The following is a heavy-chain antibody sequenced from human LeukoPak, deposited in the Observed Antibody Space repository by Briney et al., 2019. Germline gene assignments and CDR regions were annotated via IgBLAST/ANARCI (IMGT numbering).Heavy chain of an antibody. CDR1: GGSISSYY. D-gene: IGHD4-17*01. V-gene: IGHV4-59*12. Sequence: KPSETLSLICTVSGGSISSYYWSRMRQPPGKGLEWIGYIYHSGSTNYNPALKSRVTISVDTSKNQFSLKLYSVTAADTAVYYCARGGDYGEYVFHYWGQGTLVTVSS. CDR3: ARGGDYGEYVFHY. CDR2: IYHSGST. J-gene: IGHJ4*02.